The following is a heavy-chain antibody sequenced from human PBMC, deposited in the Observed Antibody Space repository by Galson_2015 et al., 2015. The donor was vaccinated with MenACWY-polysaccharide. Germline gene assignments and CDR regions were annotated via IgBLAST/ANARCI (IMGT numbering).Heavy chain of an antibody. J-gene: IGHJ4*02. CDR1: GFTFKNAW. V-gene: IGHV3-15*01. D-gene: IGHD3-3*01. CDR3: TTETNERIPIFGVVIRADY. Sequence: SLRLSCAASGFTFKNAWMTWVRQAPGRGLEWVGRIKSKTDGGTIDYAAPVKDRFIISRDDSKNTVYLQMDSLKTEDTAVYYCTTETNERIPIFGVVIRADYWGQGTLVTVSS. CDR2: IKSKTDGGTI.